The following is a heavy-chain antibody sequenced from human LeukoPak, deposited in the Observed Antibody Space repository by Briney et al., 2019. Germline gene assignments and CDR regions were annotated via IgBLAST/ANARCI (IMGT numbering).Heavy chain of an antibody. CDR2: ISTDGKST. D-gene: IGHD3-16*01. J-gene: IGHJ4*02. V-gene: IGHV3-74*01. CDR1: GFTSSNYW. Sequence: GGSLRLSCVASGFTSSNYWMLWVRQAPGKGLMWASLISTDGKSTRYAESVKGRFTISRDNSKNTLYLQMNSLRAEDTAVYYCAREKNGGDDYWGQGTLVTVSS. CDR3: AREKNGGDDY.